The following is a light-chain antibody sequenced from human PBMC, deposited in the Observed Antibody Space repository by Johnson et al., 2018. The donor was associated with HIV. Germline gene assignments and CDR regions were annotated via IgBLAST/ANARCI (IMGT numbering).Light chain of an antibody. CDR2: DNN. Sequence: QSVLTQPPSVSAAPGQKVTISCSGSSSNIGNNYVSWYQQLPGTAPKLLIYDNNKRPSGISDRFSGSKSGTSVNLGITALQTGDESDYYCGTWDSSLSVYVFGTGTKVTVL. CDR1: SSNIGNNY. V-gene: IGLV1-51*01. CDR3: GTWDSSLSVYV. J-gene: IGLJ1*01.